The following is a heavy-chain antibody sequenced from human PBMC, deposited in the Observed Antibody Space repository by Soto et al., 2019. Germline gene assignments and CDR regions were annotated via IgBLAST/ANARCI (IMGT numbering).Heavy chain of an antibody. CDR3: ARLPLDYYDSSGYYPPDY. V-gene: IGHV5-10-1*01. CDR1: GYSFTSYW. Sequence: PGESLKISCKCSGYSFTSYWISLVRQMPGKGLEWMGRIDPSDSYTNYSPSFQGHVTISADKSISTAYLQWSSLKASDTAMYYCARLPLDYYDSSGYYPPDYWGQGTLVTVSS. CDR2: IDPSDSYT. D-gene: IGHD3-22*01. J-gene: IGHJ4*02.